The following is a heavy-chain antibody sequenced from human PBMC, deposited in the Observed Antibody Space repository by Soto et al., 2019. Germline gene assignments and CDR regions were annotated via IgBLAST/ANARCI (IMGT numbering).Heavy chain of an antibody. J-gene: IGHJ3*01. CDR2: ISYNGRPT. D-gene: IGHD3-16*01. CDR1: GFSFSSFE. Sequence: PGGSLRLSCAASGFSFSSFEMDWVRQAPGKRLEWVSHISYNGRPTYYADSVKGRFTISRDNARNSLYLQMTSLRAEDTAVYYCARVFRDPLIDAFDVWGLGTVVTVSS. V-gene: IGHV3-48*03. CDR3: ARVFRDPLIDAFDV.